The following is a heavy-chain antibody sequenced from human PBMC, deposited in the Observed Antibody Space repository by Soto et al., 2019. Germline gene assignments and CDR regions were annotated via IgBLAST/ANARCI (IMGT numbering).Heavy chain of an antibody. CDR1: GYSFTSYW. D-gene: IGHD6-6*01. V-gene: IGHV5-10-1*01. CDR3: ARHPSIAASPRYYYYGMDV. Sequence: GESLKISCKGSGYSFTSYWISWVRQMPGKGLEWMGRIDPSDSYTNYSPSFQGHVTISADKSIRTAYLQRSSLKASDTAMYYCARHPSIAASPRYYYYGMDVWGQGTTVTVSS. CDR2: IDPSDSYT. J-gene: IGHJ6*02.